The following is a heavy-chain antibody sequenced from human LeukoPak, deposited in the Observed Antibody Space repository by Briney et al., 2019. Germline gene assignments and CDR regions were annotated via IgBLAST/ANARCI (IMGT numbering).Heavy chain of an antibody. CDR2: IKQDGSEK. V-gene: IGHV3-7*01. J-gene: IGHJ4*02. CDR1: GFTVSSNY. CDR3: AGVGTVTRINY. Sequence: GGSLRLSCAASGFTVSSNYMTWVRQAPGSGLEWVANIKQDGSEKYYVDSMKGRFAISRDNAKNSLYLQMNSLRAEDTAVYYCAGVGTVTRINYWGQGTLVTVSS. D-gene: IGHD4-17*01.